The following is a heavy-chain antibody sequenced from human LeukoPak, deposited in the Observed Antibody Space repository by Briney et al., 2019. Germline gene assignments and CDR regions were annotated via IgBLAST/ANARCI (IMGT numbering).Heavy chain of an antibody. Sequence: KPSETLSLTCTVSGGSISSSDWFSWVRQPPRKGLEWIGEIYLGGIINYNPSLKSRVTISVDTSKNQFSLKLSSVTAADTAVYYCARVGGTNYYYYGMDVWGQGTTVTVSS. V-gene: IGHV4-4*02. J-gene: IGHJ6*02. CDR1: GGSISSSDW. CDR2: IYLGGII. CDR3: ARVGGTNYYYYGMDV. D-gene: IGHD1-1*01.